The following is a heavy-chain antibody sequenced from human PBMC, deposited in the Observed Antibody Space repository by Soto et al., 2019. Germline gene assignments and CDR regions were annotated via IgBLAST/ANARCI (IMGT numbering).Heavy chain of an antibody. CDR1: GGSMTSSGYS. J-gene: IGHJ4*02. V-gene: IGHV4-39*01. CDR2: FFYSGST. Sequence: PSETLSLTCTVSGGSMTSSGYSWDWIRQPPGKGLEWIGNFFYSGSTYYNSSLKSRLTISVDTSNNQFSLKLSSVTAADTAVYYCARHWALGPPPDYWGQGTLVTVSS. CDR3: ARHWALGPPPDY. D-gene: IGHD3-16*01.